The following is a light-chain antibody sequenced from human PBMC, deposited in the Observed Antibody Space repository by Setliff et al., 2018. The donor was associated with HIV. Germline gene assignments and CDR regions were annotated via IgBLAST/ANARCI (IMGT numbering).Light chain of an antibody. CDR3: SSYTKTSTLL. V-gene: IGLV2-14*03. CDR1: SRDIGTYDF. J-gene: IGLJ1*01. Sequence: ALTQPASISGSPGQSITISCAGTSRDIGTYDFVSWYQQHPGKAPKLLIYDVSDRPSGVSDRFSGSKSGNTASLTISGLQTEDEADYYCSSYTKTSTLLFGTGTKVTV. CDR2: DVS.